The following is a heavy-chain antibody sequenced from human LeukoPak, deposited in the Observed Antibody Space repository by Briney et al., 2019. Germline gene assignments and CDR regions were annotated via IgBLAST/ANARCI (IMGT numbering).Heavy chain of an antibody. CDR1: GGSISSSSYY. Sequence: SETLSLTCTVSGGSISSSSYYWGWIRQPPGKGLEWIGSIYYSGSTYYNPSHKSRVTIFVDTSKNQFSLKLSSVTAADTAVYYCATKTYYDFWSGYLPDYWGQGTLVTVSS. D-gene: IGHD3-3*01. CDR3: ATKTYYDFWSGYLPDY. CDR2: IYYSGST. J-gene: IGHJ4*02. V-gene: IGHV4-39*01.